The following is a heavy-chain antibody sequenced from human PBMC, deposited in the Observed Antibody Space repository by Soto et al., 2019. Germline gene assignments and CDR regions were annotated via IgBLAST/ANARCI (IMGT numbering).Heavy chain of an antibody. CDR2: ISYDGSNK. J-gene: IGHJ5*02. V-gene: IGHV3-30-3*01. CDR1: GFTFSSYA. Sequence: QVQLVESGGGVVQPGRSLRLSCAASGFTFSSYAMHWVRQAPGKGLEWVAVISYDGSNKYYADSVKGRFTISRDNSKNTLYLQMNSLRAEVTAVYYCSRGLNWFDPWGQGTLVTVSS. CDR3: SRGLNWFDP.